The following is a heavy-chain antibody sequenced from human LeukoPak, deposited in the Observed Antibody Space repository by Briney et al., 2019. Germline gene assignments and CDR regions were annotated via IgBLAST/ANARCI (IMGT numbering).Heavy chain of an antibody. D-gene: IGHD4-11*01. CDR1: GYTFTSYD. CDR2: MNPNSGNT. J-gene: IGHJ6*02. CDR3: AREGLYSNYVVGFGSYYYYGMDV. Sequence: VASVNVSRKASGYTFTSYDIHWVRQATGQGLEWMGWMNPNSGNTGYAQKFQGRVTMTRNTSISTAYMELSSLRSEDTAVYYCAREGLYSNYVVGFGSYYYYGMDVWGQGTTVTVSS. V-gene: IGHV1-8*01.